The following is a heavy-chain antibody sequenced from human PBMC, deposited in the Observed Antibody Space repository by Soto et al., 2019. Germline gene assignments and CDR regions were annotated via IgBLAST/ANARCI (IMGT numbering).Heavy chain of an antibody. CDR3: ARMYSSGSGWFHH. V-gene: IGHV4-39*07. D-gene: IGHD6-19*01. J-gene: IGHJ5*02. CDR1: GYSSTAGGYY. CDR2: FYSSGSS. Sequence: XETLCRTCFFAGYSSTAGGYYWSWIRHHPGKGLEWIGSFYSSGSSIYNPSLRSRVSISGDTSSNQFSMSLTSVTAADTARYYCARMYSSGSGWFHHWGQGNLVTV.